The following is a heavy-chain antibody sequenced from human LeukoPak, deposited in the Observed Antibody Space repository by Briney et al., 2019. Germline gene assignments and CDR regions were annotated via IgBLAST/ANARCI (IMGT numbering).Heavy chain of an antibody. D-gene: IGHD2-2*01. CDR3: ARGLDCSSTSCYDWFDP. CDR2: MNPNSGNT. CDR1: GYTFTSYD. V-gene: IGHV1-8*01. Sequence: GASVKVSCKASGYTFTSYDIHWVRQATGQGLEWMGWMNPNSGNTGYAQKFQGRVTMTRNTSISTAYMELSSLRSEDTAVYYCARGLDCSSTSCYDWFDPWGQGTLVTVSS. J-gene: IGHJ5*02.